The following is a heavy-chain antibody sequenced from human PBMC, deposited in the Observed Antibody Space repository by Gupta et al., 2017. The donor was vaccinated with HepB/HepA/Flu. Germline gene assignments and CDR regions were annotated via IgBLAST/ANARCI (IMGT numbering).Heavy chain of an antibody. J-gene: IGHJ5*02. CDR3: ARAGYCSSTSCSNVGWFDP. CDR1: GGSFSGYY. Sequence: QVQLQQWGAGLLKPSETLSLTCAVYGGSFSGYYWSWIRQPPGKGLEWIGEINHSGSTNYNPSLKSRVTISVDTSKNQFSLKLSSVTAAETAVYYCARAGYCSSTSCSNVGWFDPWGQGTLVTVSS. V-gene: IGHV4-34*01. CDR2: INHSGST. D-gene: IGHD2-2*01.